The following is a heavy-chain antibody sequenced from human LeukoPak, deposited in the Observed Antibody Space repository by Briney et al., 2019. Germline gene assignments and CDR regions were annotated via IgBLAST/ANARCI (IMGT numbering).Heavy chain of an antibody. Sequence: SSVKVSCKASVGTFSSYANSWVRQPPGQGLEWMGRSIPILGITNYAQKFHGRVTITADKSTSRAYMELSSLRSEDTAVYYCASNLHYDILTGYTMGYYYYGMNVWGQGTTVTVSS. J-gene: IGHJ6*01. CDR1: VGTFSSYA. D-gene: IGHD3-9*01. CDR2: SIPILGIT. CDR3: ASNLHYDILTGYTMGYYYYGMNV. V-gene: IGHV1-69*04.